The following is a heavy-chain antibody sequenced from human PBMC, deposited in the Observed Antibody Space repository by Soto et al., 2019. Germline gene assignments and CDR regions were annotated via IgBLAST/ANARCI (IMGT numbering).Heavy chain of an antibody. J-gene: IGHJ4*02. Sequence: GASVKVSCKASGYTFTTYFMHCVRQSPGQGLEWMGWFSAYNGNTDYAQKVQGRVTITTDTSTTTAYMELRSLRSDDTAVYYCARAPSAPGDYLDYWGQGTLVTVSS. CDR2: FSAYNGNT. V-gene: IGHV1-18*04. CDR1: GYTFTTYF. CDR3: ARAPSAPGDYLDY.